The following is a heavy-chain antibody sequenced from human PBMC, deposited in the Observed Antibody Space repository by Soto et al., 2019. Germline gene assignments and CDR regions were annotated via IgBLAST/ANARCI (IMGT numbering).Heavy chain of an antibody. CDR2: ISGTGGST. D-gene: IGHD4-17*01. J-gene: IGHJ4*02. CDR3: AKSRGDTWTTYHFEN. Sequence: EVQLLESGRTLVQPGGSLKLSCAASGFTFSSYSMSWVRQAPGKGLEWVSGISGTGGSTYTADTVNGRFTIYRDNSKNTLYLQINSLRAEGTAIYSCAKSRGDTWTTYHFENWGQGTVVNVSA. V-gene: IGHV3-23*01. CDR1: GFTFSSYS.